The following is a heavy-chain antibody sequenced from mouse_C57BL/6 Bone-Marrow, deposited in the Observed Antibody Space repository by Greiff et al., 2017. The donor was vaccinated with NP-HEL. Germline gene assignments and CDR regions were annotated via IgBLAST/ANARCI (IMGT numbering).Heavy chain of an antibody. V-gene: IGHV1-19*01. CDR2: INPYNGGT. CDR1: GYTFTDYY. D-gene: IGHD2-1*01. Sequence: EVKLMESGPVLVKPGASVKMSCKASGYTFTDYYMNWVKQSHGKSLEWIGVINPYNGGTSYNQKFKGKATLTVDKSSSTAYMELNSLTSEDSTVYYCFYYGLPWFAYWGQGTLVTVSA. J-gene: IGHJ3*01. CDR3: FYYGLPWFAY.